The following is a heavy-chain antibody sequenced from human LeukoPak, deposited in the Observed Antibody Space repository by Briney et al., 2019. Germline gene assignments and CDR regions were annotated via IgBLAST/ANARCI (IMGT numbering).Heavy chain of an antibody. D-gene: IGHD3-10*01. Sequence: GGSLRLSCAASGFTFSSYSMNWVRQAPGKGLEWVSSISSSSSYIYYADSVKGRFTISRDNAKNSLYLQMNSLTAEDTAVYYCARDSMVRGVIITRFFDYWGQGTLVTFSS. J-gene: IGHJ4*02. CDR1: GFTFSSYS. CDR3: ARDSMVRGVIITRFFDY. V-gene: IGHV3-21*01. CDR2: ISSSSSYI.